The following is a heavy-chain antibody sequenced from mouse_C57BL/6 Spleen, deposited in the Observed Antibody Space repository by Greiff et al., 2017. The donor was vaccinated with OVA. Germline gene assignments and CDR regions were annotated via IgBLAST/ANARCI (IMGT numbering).Heavy chain of an antibody. Sequence: VQLQQSGAELVRPGASVKLSCKASGYTFTDYYINWVKQRPGQGLEWIARIYPGSGNTYYNEKFKGKATLTAEKSSSTAYMQLSSLTSEDSAVYFCARASSSPAWFAYWGQGTLVTVSA. D-gene: IGHD1-1*01. CDR2: IYPGSGNT. CDR3: ARASSSPAWFAY. V-gene: IGHV1-76*01. J-gene: IGHJ3*01. CDR1: GYTFTDYY.